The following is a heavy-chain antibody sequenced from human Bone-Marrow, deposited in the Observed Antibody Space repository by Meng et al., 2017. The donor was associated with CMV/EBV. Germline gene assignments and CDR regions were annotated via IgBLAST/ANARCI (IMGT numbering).Heavy chain of an antibody. CDR2: MNPNSGNT. CDR3: ARAKYSISWYPSYSYVLDF. J-gene: IGHJ6*02. D-gene: IGHD6-13*01. V-gene: IGHV1-8*03. CDR1: GYTFTSYD. Sequence: ASVKVSCKPSGYTFTSYDINWVRQATGQGLEWMGWMNPNSGNTGYAQKFQGRVPITRNTSISPAYMELSSLRSEDTAVYYCARAKYSISWYPSYSYVLDFFAQGTTVTVSS.